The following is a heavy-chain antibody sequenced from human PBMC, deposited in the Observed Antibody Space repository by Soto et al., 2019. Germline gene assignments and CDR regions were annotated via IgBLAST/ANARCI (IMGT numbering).Heavy chain of an antibody. V-gene: IGHV3-23*01. CDR2: IDGSVGTT. J-gene: IGHJ5*02. CDR1: GFPFISTD. D-gene: IGHD3-10*01. CDR3: AKNSGWFNT. Sequence: EFQVLQSGGGLVQPGGSLTLSCSASGFPFISTDMTWVRQAPGKGLEWVSTIDGSVGTTYYADSVKGRFTISRDNSINTVFLQMNSLRADDTALYFCAKNSGWFNTWGQGALVTGSS.